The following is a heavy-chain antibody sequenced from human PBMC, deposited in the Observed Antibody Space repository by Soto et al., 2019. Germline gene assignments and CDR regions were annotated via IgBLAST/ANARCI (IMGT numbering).Heavy chain of an antibody. D-gene: IGHD1-26*01. J-gene: IGHJ6*02. CDR1: GYTFTGYY. Sequence: QVQLVQSGAEVKKPGASVKVSCKASGYTFTGYYMHWVRQAPGQRLEWMGWINAGNGNTKYSQKFQGRVTITRDTSASTAYMELSSLRSEDTAVYYCARLVGATPYYYYGMDVWGQGTTVTVSS. CDR2: INAGNGNT. V-gene: IGHV1-3*01. CDR3: ARLVGATPYYYYGMDV.